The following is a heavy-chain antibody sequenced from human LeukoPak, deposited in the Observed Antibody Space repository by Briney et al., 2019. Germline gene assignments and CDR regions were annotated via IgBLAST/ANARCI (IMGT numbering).Heavy chain of an antibody. CDR1: GFTFISYS. CDR2: ISSSSSYI. V-gene: IGHV3-21*01. J-gene: IGHJ5*02. CDR3: ARTNPQDTTDSSPTTNWFDP. Sequence: GGSLRLSCAASGFTFISYSMNWVRQAPGKGLEWVSSISSSSSYIYYADSVKGRFTISRDNAKNSLYLQMNSLRAEDTAVYYCARTNPQDTTDSSPTTNWFDPWGQGTLVTVSS. D-gene: IGHD1-1*01.